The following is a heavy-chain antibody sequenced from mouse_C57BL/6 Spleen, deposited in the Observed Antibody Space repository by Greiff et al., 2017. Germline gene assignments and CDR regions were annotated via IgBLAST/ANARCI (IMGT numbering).Heavy chain of an antibody. CDR3: GRRGYDYDAWFAY. V-gene: IGHV5-6*02. Sequence: EVKLQESGGDLVKPGGSLKLSCAASGFTFSSYGMSWVRQTPDKRLGWVATISSGGSYTYYPDSVKGRFTISRDNAKNTLYLLMSSLKSEDTAMYYCGRRGYDYDAWFAYWGQGTLVTVSA. CDR1: GFTFSSYG. D-gene: IGHD2-4*01. CDR2: ISSGGSYT. J-gene: IGHJ3*01.